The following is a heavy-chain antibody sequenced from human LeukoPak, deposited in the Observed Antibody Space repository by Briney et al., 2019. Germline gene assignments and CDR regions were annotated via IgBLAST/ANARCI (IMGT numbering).Heavy chain of an antibody. CDR3: ARTVVVTAILDY. CDR1: GGSFSGYY. Sequence: SETLSLTCAVYGGSFSGYYRSWIRQPPGKGLEWIGEINHSGSTNYNPSLKSRVTISVDTSKNQFSLKLNSVTAADTAMYYCARTVVVTAILDYWGQGTLVTVSS. V-gene: IGHV4-34*01. D-gene: IGHD2-21*02. J-gene: IGHJ4*02. CDR2: INHSGST.